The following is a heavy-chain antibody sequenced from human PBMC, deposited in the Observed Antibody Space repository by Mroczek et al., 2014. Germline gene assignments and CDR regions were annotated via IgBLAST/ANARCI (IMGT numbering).Heavy chain of an antibody. CDR3: AREVDTPGASDAFDI. V-gene: IGHV4-30-4*01. J-gene: IGHJ3*02. CDR2: ISYSGNT. Sequence: QVQLVESGPGLVKPSQTLSLTCTVSGGSISSSNYFWSWIRQSPGKGLEWIAYISYSGNTYYNPSLESRVTMSVDTSTNQFSLELRFVTDADTAVYYCAREVDTPGASDAFDIWGQGTMVTVSS. D-gene: IGHD5-18*01. CDR1: GGSISSSNYF.